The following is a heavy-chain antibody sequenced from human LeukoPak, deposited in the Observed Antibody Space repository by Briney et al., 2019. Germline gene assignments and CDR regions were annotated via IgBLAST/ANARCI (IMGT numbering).Heavy chain of an antibody. V-gene: IGHV3-53*01. CDR3: AGGKYYGSGTRPGYLGY. D-gene: IGHD3-10*01. Sequence: PGGSLRLACAASDFSVNNNYVDWVRQAPGKGLEWVSCMDSFGIKTYADSVQGRFTVSRDSSRNMGFLQMNSLRVEDTAVYYCAGGKYYGSGTRPGYLGYWGLGTMVTVSS. CDR1: DFSVNNNY. J-gene: IGHJ4*02. CDR2: MDSFGIK.